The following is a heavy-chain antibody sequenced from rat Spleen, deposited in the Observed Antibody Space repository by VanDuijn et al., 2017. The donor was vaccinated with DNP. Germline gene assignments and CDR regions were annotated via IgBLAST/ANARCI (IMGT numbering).Heavy chain of an antibody. D-gene: IGHD1-12*01. CDR2: ISHDGGGT. J-gene: IGHJ2*01. CDR3: ARQSAIYYYGYVPTYFDY. Sequence: EVRLVESGGGLVQPGRSLKLSCAASGFPFSDYFMAWVRQAPNKGLEWVASISHDGGGTFYGDSVKGRFTISRDNAKNTLQLQMNNLRSEDTATYYCARQSAIYYYGYVPTYFDYWGQGVMVTVSS. V-gene: IGHV5-22*01. CDR1: GFPFSDYF.